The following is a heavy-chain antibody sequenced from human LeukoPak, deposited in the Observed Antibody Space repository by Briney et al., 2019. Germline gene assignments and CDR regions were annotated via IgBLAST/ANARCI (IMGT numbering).Heavy chain of an antibody. CDR1: GGSFSGYY. D-gene: IGHD6-13*01. CDR3: ASLSSSRSIDY. J-gene: IGHJ4*02. CDR2: INHSGST. Sequence: SETLSLTCAVYGGSFSGYYWSWIRQPPGKGLECIGEINHSGSTNYNPSLKSRVTISVDTSKNQFSLKLSSVTAADTAGYYCASLSSSRSIDYWGQGTLVTVSS. V-gene: IGHV4-34*01.